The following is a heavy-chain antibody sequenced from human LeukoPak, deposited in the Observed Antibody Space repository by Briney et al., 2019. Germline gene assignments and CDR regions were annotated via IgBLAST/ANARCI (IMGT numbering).Heavy chain of an antibody. D-gene: IGHD2-21*01. V-gene: IGHV4-34*01. CDR2: INHSGST. Sequence: PSETLSLTCAVYGGSFSGYYWSCIRQPPGKGLEWIGEINHSGSTNYNPSLKSRVTISVDTSKNEFSLKLSSVTAADTAVYYCATQPIPLYGETYMPRVFDYWGQGTLVTVSS. CDR3: ATQPIPLYGETYMPRVFDY. J-gene: IGHJ4*02. CDR1: GGSFSGYY.